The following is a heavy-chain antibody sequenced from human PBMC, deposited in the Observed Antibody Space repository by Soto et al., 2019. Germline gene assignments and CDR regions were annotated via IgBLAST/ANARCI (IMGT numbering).Heavy chain of an antibody. D-gene: IGHD3-16*02. CDR3: ARGSLGELSYRTYSSYGMDV. CDR2: IYYSGST. J-gene: IGHJ6*02. V-gene: IGHV4-59*01. Sequence: SETLSLTCTVSGGSISSYYWSWTRQPPGKGLEWIGYIYYSGSTNYNPSLKSRVTISVDTSKNQFSLKLSSVTAADTAVYYCARGSLGELSYRTYSSYGMDVWGQGTTATVSS. CDR1: GGSISSYY.